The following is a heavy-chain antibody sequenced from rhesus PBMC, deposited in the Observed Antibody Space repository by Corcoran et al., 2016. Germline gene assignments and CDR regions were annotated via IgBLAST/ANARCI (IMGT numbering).Heavy chain of an antibody. CDR3: ATAPSYYGSSWDGSLDV. CDR2: VDPEDGEA. Sequence: EVQLVQSGAEVKKPGASVKISCKASGYTFTDYYLHWVRQAPGKGLEWMVRVDPEDGEADYAQKFQDRVTITRDTSTDTAYMELSSLRSEDTAVYYCATAPSYYGSSWDGSLDVWGRGVLVTVSS. V-gene: IGHV1-111*01. CDR1: GYTFTDYY. D-gene: IGHD4-29*01. J-gene: IGHJ5-2*02.